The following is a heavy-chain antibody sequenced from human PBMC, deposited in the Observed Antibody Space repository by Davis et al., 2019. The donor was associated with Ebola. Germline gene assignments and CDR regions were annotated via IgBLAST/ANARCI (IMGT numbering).Heavy chain of an antibody. V-gene: IGHV3-23*01. CDR3: AKDKNYDFWSGYPHDAFDI. CDR2: ISGSGGST. Sequence: GESLKISCAASGFTFSSYAMSWVRQAPGKGLGWVSAISGSGGSTYYVDSVKGRFTISRDNSKNTLYLQMNSLRAEDTAIYYCAKDKNYDFWSGYPHDAFDIWGQGTMVTVSS. CDR1: GFTFSSYA. D-gene: IGHD3-3*01. J-gene: IGHJ3*02.